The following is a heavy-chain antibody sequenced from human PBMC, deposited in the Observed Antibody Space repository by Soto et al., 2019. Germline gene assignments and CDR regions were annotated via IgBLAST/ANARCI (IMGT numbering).Heavy chain of an antibody. D-gene: IGHD3-10*01. J-gene: IGHJ4*02. Sequence: QVQLVQSGAEVKKPGSSVKVSCKASGGTFSSYTISWVRQAPGQGLEWMGRIIPILGIANYAQKFQGRVTITADKSTNTAYMELSSLRSEDTAVYYCAREYLGARNFDYWGQGTLVTVSS. V-gene: IGHV1-69*08. CDR3: AREYLGARNFDY. CDR2: IIPILGIA. CDR1: GGTFSSYT.